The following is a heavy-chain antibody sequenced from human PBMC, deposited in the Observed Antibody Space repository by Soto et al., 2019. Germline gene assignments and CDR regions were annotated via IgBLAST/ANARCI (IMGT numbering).Heavy chain of an antibody. D-gene: IGHD4-4*01. Sequence: SETLSLTCTVSGGSISSYYWSWIRQPPGKGLEWIGYIYYSGSTNYNPSLKSRVTISVDTSKNQFSLKLSSVTAADTAVYYCARNGWGTVTNYYYYYYMDVWGKGTTVTVSS. CDR3: ARNGWGTVTNYYYYYYMDV. J-gene: IGHJ6*03. CDR1: GGSISSYY. CDR2: IYYSGST. V-gene: IGHV4-59*08.